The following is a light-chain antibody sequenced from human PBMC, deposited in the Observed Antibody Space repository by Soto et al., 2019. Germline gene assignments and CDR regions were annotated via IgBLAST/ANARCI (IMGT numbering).Light chain of an antibody. J-gene: IGLJ3*02. CDR2: ETT. Sequence: QAVVTQEPSLTVSPGGTVTLTCGSSTGPVASGHFPYWFQQKPGQAPRTLIYETTNRHSCTPARFSGSLLGGKAALTLSGAQPEDEADYYCLLSYSDDRVFGGGTKLTVL. V-gene: IGLV7-46*01. CDR1: TGPVASGHF. CDR3: LLSYSDDRV.